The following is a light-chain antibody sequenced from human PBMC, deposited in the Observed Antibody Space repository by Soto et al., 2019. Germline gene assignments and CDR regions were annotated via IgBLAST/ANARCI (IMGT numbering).Light chain of an antibody. Sequence: DLQMTQSPSSLSASVGDRVTITCRASQSITTYLNWYQQKPGKAPKLLIYTASTLQSGVPSRFSGSGSGTDFALTISDLQPEDFATYYCQQSYSTPPDTFGQGTKLEI. CDR2: TAS. V-gene: IGKV1-39*01. J-gene: IGKJ2*01. CDR3: QQSYSTPPDT. CDR1: QSITTY.